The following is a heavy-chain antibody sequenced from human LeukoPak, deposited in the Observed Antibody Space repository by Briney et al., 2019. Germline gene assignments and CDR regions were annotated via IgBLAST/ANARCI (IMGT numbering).Heavy chain of an antibody. CDR1: GGSISSHY. J-gene: IGHJ4*02. V-gene: IGHV4-59*11. CDR2: IYYTGNT. D-gene: IGHD1-7*01. Sequence: SETLSLTCTVSGGSISSHYWSWIRQPPGKGLEWIGYIYYTGNTKCNPSLKSRVTISVDTSKNQFSLWLSSVTAADTAIYFCARSMTGTLYLDYWGQGSLVTVSS. CDR3: ARSMTGTLYLDY.